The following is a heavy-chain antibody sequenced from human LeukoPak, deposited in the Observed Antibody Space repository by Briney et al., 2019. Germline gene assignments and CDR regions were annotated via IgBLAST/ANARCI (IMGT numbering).Heavy chain of an antibody. J-gene: IGHJ3*02. D-gene: IGHD1-26*01. V-gene: IGHV4-4*09. CDR3: ARWRIVGATDDAFDI. Sequence: PSETLSLTCTVSGGSISSYYWSWIRQPPGKGLEGIGYIYTSGSTNYNPSLKSRVTISVDTSKNQFSLKLSSVTAADTAVYYCARWRIVGATDDAFDIWGQGTMVTVSS. CDR2: IYTSGST. CDR1: GGSISSYY.